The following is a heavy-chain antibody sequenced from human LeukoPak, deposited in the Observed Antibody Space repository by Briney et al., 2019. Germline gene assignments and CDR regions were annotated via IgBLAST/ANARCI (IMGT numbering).Heavy chain of an antibody. CDR3: ARDPATWWFDP. V-gene: IGHV4-4*07. CDR1: GDSISMYY. Sequence: SETLSLTCSVSGDSISMYYWNWIRQPAGKGLEWIGHIYTSGSTNYNPSLKSRVTMSIDTSKNQFSLKLSSVTAADTAIYYCARDPATWWFDPWGQGTLVTVSS. CDR2: IYTSGST. J-gene: IGHJ5*02. D-gene: IGHD2-15*01.